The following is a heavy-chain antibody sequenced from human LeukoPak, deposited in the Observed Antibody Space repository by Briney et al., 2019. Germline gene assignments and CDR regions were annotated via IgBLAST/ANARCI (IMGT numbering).Heavy chain of an antibody. CDR2: INHSGST. CDR3: ARSRRGKTGYYGSRNDY. D-gene: IGHD3-10*01. Sequence: SEALSLTCAVYGGSFSGYYWSWIRQPPGKGLEWIGEINHSGSTNYNPSLKSRVTISVDTSKNQFSLKLSSVTAADTAVYYCARSRRGKTGYYGSRNDYWGQGTLVTVSS. J-gene: IGHJ4*02. CDR1: GGSFSGYY. V-gene: IGHV4-34*01.